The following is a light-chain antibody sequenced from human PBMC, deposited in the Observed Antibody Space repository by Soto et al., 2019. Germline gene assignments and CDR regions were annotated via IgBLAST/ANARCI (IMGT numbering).Light chain of an antibody. CDR1: SSDVGGYNY. V-gene: IGLV2-8*01. Sequence: QPVLTQPPSASGSPGRSVTISCTGTSSDVGGYNYVSWHQQHPGKAPKVVIYEVSKRPSGVPDRFSGSKSGNTASLTVSGLQAEDEADYYCSSFAGGGNPVLLGGGTKLTVL. CDR3: SSFAGGGNPVL. CDR2: EVS. J-gene: IGLJ2*01.